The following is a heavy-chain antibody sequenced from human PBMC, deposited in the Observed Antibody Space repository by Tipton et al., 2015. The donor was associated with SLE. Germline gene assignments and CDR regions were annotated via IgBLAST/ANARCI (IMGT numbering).Heavy chain of an antibody. D-gene: IGHD6-19*01. Sequence: TLSLTCTVSGGSISSGGYYWTWIRQLPGKGLEWIGYIYYSGNTYYNPSLGSRLTLSVDTYRNQFSLKLNSVTAADTAVYYCVRLSSSGWRPYNWFDPWGQGTLVTVSS. CDR3: VRLSSSGWRPYNWFDP. CDR1: GGSISSGGYY. V-gene: IGHV4-30-4*08. J-gene: IGHJ5*02. CDR2: IYYSGNT.